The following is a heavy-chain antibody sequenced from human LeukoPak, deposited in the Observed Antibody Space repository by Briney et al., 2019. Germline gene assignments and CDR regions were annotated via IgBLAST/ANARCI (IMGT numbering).Heavy chain of an antibody. J-gene: IGHJ4*02. CDR1: GYTFTSYD. V-gene: IGHV1-8*03. CDR2: MNPNSGNT. CDR3: ARWLKDGYYLDY. Sequence: ASVKVSCKASGYTFTSYDINWVRQATGQGLEWMGWMNPNSGNTGYAQKFQGRVTITRNISISTAYMELSSLRSEDTAVYYCARWLKDGYYLDYWGQGTLVTVSS. D-gene: IGHD5-12*01.